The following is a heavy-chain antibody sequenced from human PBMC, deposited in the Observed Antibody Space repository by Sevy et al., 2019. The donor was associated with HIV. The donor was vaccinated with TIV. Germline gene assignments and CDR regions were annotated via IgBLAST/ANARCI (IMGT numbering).Heavy chain of an antibody. CDR3: ARSPSDYGDYAVGY. V-gene: IGHV3-30*03. CDR1: GFIFSRYG. Sequence: GGSLRLYCAASGFIFSRYGMHWVRQAPGKGLEWVALISYDGGNIFYSDSVKGRFTISRDNSKNTLSLQMKSLRTEDTAVYYCARSPSDYGDYAVGYWGQGTLVTVSS. J-gene: IGHJ4*02. CDR2: ISYDGGNI. D-gene: IGHD4-17*01.